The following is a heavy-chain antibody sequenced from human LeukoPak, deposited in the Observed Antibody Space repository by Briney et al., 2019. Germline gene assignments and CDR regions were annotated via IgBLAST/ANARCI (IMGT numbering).Heavy chain of an antibody. J-gene: IGHJ5*02. V-gene: IGHV3-66*01. Sequence: GGSLRLSCVVSGVTVSNNYMSWVRQAPGKGLEWVSVIYSDGTTRNADSVKGRFTISRDNSKNTVYLQMDSLRAEDTAVYYCARDKDAWGQGTLVTVSS. CDR2: IYSDGTT. CDR3: ARDKDA. CDR1: GVTVSNNY.